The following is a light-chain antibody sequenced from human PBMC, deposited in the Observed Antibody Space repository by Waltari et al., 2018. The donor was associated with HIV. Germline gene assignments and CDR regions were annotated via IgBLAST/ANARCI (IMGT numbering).Light chain of an antibody. Sequence: QSALPQPRSVSGSPGQSVTISCTGTSSDVGGYNYGSWYQQHPGKAPKLMIYDVSKRPSGVPDRFSGSKSGNTASLTISGLQAEDEADYYCCSYAGSYTFVFGGGTQLTVL. V-gene: IGLV2-11*01. CDR1: SSDVGGYNY. J-gene: IGLJ7*01. CDR2: DVS. CDR3: CSYAGSYTFV.